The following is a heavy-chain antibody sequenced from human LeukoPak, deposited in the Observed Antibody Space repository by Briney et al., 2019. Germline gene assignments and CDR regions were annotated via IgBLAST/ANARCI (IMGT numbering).Heavy chain of an antibody. Sequence: ASVKVSCKASGYTFISYYMHWVRQAPGQGLEWMGIINPSGGSTSYAQKFQGRVTMTRDMSTSTVYMELSSLRSEDTAVYYCARERSIAVAGTGWFDPWGQGTLVTVSS. V-gene: IGHV1-46*01. CDR3: ARERSIAVAGTGWFDP. CDR1: GYTFISYY. J-gene: IGHJ5*02. CDR2: INPSGGST. D-gene: IGHD6-19*01.